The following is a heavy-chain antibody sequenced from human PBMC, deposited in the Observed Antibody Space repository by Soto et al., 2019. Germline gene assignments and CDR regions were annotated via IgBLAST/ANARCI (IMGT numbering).Heavy chain of an antibody. CDR2: IYYSGST. Sequence: ASETLSLTCTVSGGSISSGDYYWSWIRQPPGKGLEWIGYIYYSGSTYYNPSLKSRVTISVDTSKNQFSLKLSSVTAADTAVYYCARDFMSGWFDTCGQGILVTVSS. V-gene: IGHV4-30-4*01. D-gene: IGHD3-10*02. CDR3: ARDFMSGWFDT. J-gene: IGHJ5*02. CDR1: GGSISSGDYY.